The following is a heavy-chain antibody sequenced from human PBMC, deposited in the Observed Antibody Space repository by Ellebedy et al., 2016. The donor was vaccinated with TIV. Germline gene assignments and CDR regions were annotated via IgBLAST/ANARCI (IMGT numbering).Heavy chain of an antibody. D-gene: IGHD3-3*01. J-gene: IGHJ6*03. CDR3: AAGSGYLTPTSYYYYYMDV. V-gene: IGHV1-58*01. CDR2: IVVGSGNT. CDR1: GFTFTSSA. Sequence: SVKVSXKASGFTFTSSAVQWVRQARGQRLEWIGWIVVGSGNTNYAQKFQERVTITRDMSTSTAYMELSSLRSEDTAVYYCAAGSGYLTPTSYYYYYMDVWGKGTTVTVSS.